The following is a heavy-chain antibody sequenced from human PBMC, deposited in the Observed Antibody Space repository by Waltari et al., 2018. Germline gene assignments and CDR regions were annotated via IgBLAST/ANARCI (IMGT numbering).Heavy chain of an antibody. CDR1: GYSISSGYL. Sequence: QVQLQESGPGLVKPSATLSLTCSVSGYSISSGYLRGWIRQPPVKGLEWIGNIYQSGYTDYNPSLRSRVTILPDTSKNQFSLKMSSVTAADTAVYYCARLSRGPIDYWGQGTLVAVSS. V-gene: IGHV4-38-2*01. CDR3: ARLSRGPIDY. CDR2: IYQSGYT. J-gene: IGHJ4*02. D-gene: IGHD3-10*01.